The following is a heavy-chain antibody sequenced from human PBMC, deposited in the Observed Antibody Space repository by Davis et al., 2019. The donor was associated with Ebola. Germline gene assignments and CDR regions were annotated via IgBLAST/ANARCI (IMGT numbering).Heavy chain of an antibody. D-gene: IGHD3-3*01. CDR3: ARAPAWGLRFLEWLSHFDY. J-gene: IGHJ4*02. CDR2: ISAYNGNT. V-gene: IGHV1-18*01. Sequence: ASVKVSCKASGGTFSSYAISWVRQAPGQGLEWMGWISAYNGNTNYAQKLQGRVTMTTDTSTSTAYMELRSLRSDDTAVYYCARAPAWGLRFLEWLSHFDYWGQGTLVTVSS. CDR1: GGTFSSYA.